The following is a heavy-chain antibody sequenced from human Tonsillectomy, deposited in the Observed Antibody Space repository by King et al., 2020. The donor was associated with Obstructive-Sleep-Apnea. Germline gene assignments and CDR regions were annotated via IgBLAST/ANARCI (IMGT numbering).Heavy chain of an antibody. CDR1: GFTLSSYW. Sequence: VQLVESGGGLVQPGGSLRLSCAASGFTLSSYWMHWFRQAPGKGLVWVSRINSDGSTTNYADSVKGRFTISRDNAKNTPYLQMNSLRAEDTAVYYCARAMRGSFDYWGRGTLVTVPS. D-gene: IGHD3-22*01. CDR2: INSDGSTT. V-gene: IGHV3-74*01. CDR3: ARAMRGSFDY. J-gene: IGHJ4*02.